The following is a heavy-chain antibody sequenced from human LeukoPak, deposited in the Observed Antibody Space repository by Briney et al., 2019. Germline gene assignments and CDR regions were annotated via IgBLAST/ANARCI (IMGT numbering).Heavy chain of an antibody. CDR1: GGTFSSYA. Sequence: SVKVSCKASGGTFSSYAISWVRQAPGQGLEWMGGIIPIFGAANYAQKFQGRVTITADESTSTAYMELSSLRSEDTAVYYCARGRDIVVVPAALDYWGQGTLVTVSS. V-gene: IGHV1-69*01. CDR3: ARGRDIVVVPAALDY. D-gene: IGHD2-2*01. CDR2: IIPIFGAA. J-gene: IGHJ4*02.